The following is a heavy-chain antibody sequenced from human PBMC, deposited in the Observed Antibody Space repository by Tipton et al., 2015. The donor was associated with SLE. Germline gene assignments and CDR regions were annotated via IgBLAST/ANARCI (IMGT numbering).Heavy chain of an antibody. D-gene: IGHD4-17*01. CDR2: ISRNGDYT. CDR3: ARNTVPGLWYFDL. CDR1: GLSFSYYG. Sequence: QLVQSGGGLVQPGGSLRLSCADSGLSFSYYGMHWVRQAPGKRLEYVSAISRNGDYTYYADSVKGRFIISRDNSKNTLFLQMDSLRVEDMAVYYCARNTVPGLWYFDLWGRGTLVTVSS. V-gene: IGHV3-64*07. J-gene: IGHJ2*01.